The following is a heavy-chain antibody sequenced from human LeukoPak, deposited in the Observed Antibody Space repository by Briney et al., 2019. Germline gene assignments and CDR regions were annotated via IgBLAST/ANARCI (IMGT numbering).Heavy chain of an antibody. CDR1: GGSIIGYY. V-gene: IGHV4-59*01. Sequence: SETLAFTCTVSGGSIIGYYWSWIRQPPGKGLEWIGYIYYSGSTNHNPSLKSRVTISIDTSKNQFSLKVSSVTAADTAVYYCARVAAPGTYKTVFDYWGQGTLVTVSS. CDR3: ARVAAPGTYKTVFDY. J-gene: IGHJ4*02. CDR2: IYYSGST. D-gene: IGHD6-13*01.